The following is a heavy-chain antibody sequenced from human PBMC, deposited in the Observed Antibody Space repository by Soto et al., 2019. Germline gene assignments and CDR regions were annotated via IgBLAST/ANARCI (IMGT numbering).Heavy chain of an antibody. CDR3: AKRSGPLVVAATQPYSYYGMDV. CDR1: GFTFSSYA. CDR2: ISGSGGST. V-gene: IGHV3-23*01. J-gene: IGHJ6*02. Sequence: GGSLRLSCAASGFTFSSYAMSWVRQAPGKGLEWVSAISGSGGSTYYADSVKGRFTISRDNSKNTLYLQMNSLRAEDTAVYYCAKRSGPLVVAATQPYSYYGMDVWGQGTTVTVSS. D-gene: IGHD2-15*01.